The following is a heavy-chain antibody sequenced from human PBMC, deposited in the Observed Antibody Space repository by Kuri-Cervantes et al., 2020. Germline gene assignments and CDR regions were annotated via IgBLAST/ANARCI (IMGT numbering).Heavy chain of an antibody. J-gene: IGHJ5*02. CDR3: ARHSSITMVRGVIP. CDR2: VYYSGTT. V-gene: IGHV4-39*01. D-gene: IGHD3-10*01. Sequence: SETLSLTCTVSGGSVSGSGYYWGWIRLPPGKRLEWIGSVYYSGTTYYSPSLKSRVTISVDTSKNQFSLKLSSVTAADTAVYYCARHSSITMVRGVIPWGQGTLVTVSS. CDR1: GGSVSGSGYY.